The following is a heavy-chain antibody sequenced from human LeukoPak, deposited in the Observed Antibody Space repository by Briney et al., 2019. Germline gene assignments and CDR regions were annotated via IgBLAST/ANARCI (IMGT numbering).Heavy chain of an antibody. J-gene: IGHJ4*02. D-gene: IGHD2-2*02. CDR2: INHSGST. V-gene: IGHV4-34*01. CDR1: AGSFSGYS. Sequence: PSETLSLTCAVYAGSFSGYSWSWIRQPPGKGLEWIGEINHSGSTNYNPSLKRRVTISVDTSKNQFSLKLSSVTAADTAVYYCARGTSDIVVVPAAILGLDYWGQGTLVTVSS. CDR3: ARGTSDIVVVPAAILGLDY.